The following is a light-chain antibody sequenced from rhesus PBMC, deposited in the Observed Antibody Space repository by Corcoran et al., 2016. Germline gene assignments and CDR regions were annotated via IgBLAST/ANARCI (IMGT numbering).Light chain of an antibody. CDR3: QQGNSLPFT. V-gene: IGKV3-42*01. CDR2: RTS. J-gene: IGKJ3*01. Sequence: EIVLTQSPTSMAVSQGERVTISCTARSSVSTSYLHWFQQKPGVHPSLLVNRTSSLPSGVPARFSGSGSGTSYTLTISSMEAEDAANYYCQQGNSLPFTFGPGTKLDIK. CDR1: SSVSTS.